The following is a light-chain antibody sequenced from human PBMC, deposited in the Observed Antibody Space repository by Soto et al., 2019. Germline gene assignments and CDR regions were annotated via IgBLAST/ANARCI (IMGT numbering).Light chain of an antibody. V-gene: IGLV1-44*01. Sequence: HSVLTQPPSTSGTPGQRVTISISGSSSNIGGEAVNWYQQLPGTAPKLLIYSYNHRPSGVPDRFSGSSSGTSASLAISGLRSEDESDYYCATWDDSLNGYVFGTGNKVTVL. CDR1: SSNIGGEA. J-gene: IGLJ1*01. CDR2: SYN. CDR3: ATWDDSLNGYV.